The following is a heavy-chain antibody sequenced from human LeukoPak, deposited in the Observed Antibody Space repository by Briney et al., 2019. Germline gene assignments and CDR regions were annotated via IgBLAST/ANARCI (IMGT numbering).Heavy chain of an antibody. V-gene: IGHV4-59*12. D-gene: IGHD1-1*01. J-gene: IGHJ4*02. CDR3: ARGFAGYYFDY. CDR1: GGSISYYY. CDR2: IYYTGNT. Sequence: SETLSLTCTVSGGSISYYYWNWIRQPPGKGLEWIGYIYYTGNTNYNPSLKSRVTMSVDTSKNQFSLKLSSVTAADTAVYYCARGFAGYYFDYWGQGTLVTVSS.